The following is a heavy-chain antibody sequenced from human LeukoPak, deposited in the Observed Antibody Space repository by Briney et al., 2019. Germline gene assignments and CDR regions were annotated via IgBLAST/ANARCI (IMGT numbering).Heavy chain of an antibody. J-gene: IGHJ4*02. CDR2: IYSGGST. D-gene: IGHD3-22*01. V-gene: IGHV3-53*05. CDR3: ATTHQKAVVVESFDY. CDR1: GFTVSSNY. Sequence: GGSLRLSCAASGFTVSSNYMSWVRQAPGKGLEWVSVIYSGGSTYYADSVKGRFTISRDNSKNTLYLQMNSLRSEDTAVYYCATTHQKAVVVESFDYWGQGTLVTVSS.